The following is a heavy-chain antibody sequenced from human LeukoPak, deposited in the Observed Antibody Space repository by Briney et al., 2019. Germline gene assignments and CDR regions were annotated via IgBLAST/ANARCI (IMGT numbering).Heavy chain of an antibody. V-gene: IGHV3-30*04. CDR2: ISYDGSNK. J-gene: IGHJ3*02. D-gene: IGHD2-2*01. CDR1: GFTFSSYA. Sequence: GGSLRLSCAASGFTFSSYAIHWVRQAPGKGLEWVAVISYDGSNKYYADSVKGRFTISRDNSKNTLYLQMNSLRAEDTAVYYCARVSPPVIVVVPAAIWGQGTMVTVSS. CDR3: ARVSPPVIVVVPAAI.